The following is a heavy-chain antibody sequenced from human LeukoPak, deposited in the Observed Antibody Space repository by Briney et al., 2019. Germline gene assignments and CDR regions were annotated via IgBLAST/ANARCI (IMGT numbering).Heavy chain of an antibody. V-gene: IGHV1-18*01. CDR2: ISAYNGNT. CDR1: GYTFTSYG. CDR3: ARDAPGVMAGNWFDP. J-gene: IGHJ5*02. D-gene: IGHD2-21*01. Sequence: ASVKVPCKASGYTFTSYGISWVRQAPGQGLDWMGWISAYNGNTNYAQKFQGRVTITADESTSTAYMELSSLRSEDTAMYYCARDAPGVMAGNWFDPWGQGTLVAL.